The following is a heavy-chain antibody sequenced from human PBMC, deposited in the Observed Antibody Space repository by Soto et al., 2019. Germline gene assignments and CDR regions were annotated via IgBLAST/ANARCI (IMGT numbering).Heavy chain of an antibody. CDR1: GFTFSSYG. CDR2: ISYDGSNK. V-gene: IGHV3-30*18. CDR3: AKDAYCSSTSCYRRFDY. Sequence: GGSRRLSCAASGFTFSSYGMHWVRQAPGKGLEWVAVISYDGSNKYYADSVKGRFTISRDNSKNTLYLQMNSLRAEDTAVYYCAKDAYCSSTSCYRRFDYWGQGTLVTVSS. J-gene: IGHJ4*02. D-gene: IGHD2-2*01.